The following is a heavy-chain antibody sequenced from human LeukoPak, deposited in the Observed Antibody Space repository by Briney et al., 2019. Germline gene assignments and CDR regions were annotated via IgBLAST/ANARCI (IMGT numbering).Heavy chain of an antibody. Sequence: GGSLRLSCAASGFTFSSYEMNWVRQAPGKGLEWVSYISSSASTIYYADSVKGRFTISRDNSKNTLYLQMDSLRAEDTAVYYCAKALGPAMVRGVMDYWGQGTLVTVSS. J-gene: IGHJ4*02. CDR2: ISSSASTI. D-gene: IGHD3-10*01. CDR3: AKALGPAMVRGVMDY. CDR1: GFTFSSYE. V-gene: IGHV3-48*03.